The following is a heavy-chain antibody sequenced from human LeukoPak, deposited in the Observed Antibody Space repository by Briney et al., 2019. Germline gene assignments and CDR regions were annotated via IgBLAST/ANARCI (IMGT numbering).Heavy chain of an antibody. J-gene: IGHJ4*02. V-gene: IGHV3-21*05. CDR3: AGVGYSGYDEVGFDY. CDR1: GFTLSSYS. D-gene: IGHD5-12*01. Sequence: GGSLRLSCAASGFTLSSYSMNWVRQAPGRGLEWVSYISSSSSIKYYADSVKGRFTISRDNAKNSLYLQMNSLRAEDTAVYYCAGVGYSGYDEVGFDYWGQGTLVTVSS. CDR2: ISSSSSIK.